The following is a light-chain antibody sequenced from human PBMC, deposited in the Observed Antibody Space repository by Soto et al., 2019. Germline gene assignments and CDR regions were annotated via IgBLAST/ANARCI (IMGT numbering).Light chain of an antibody. J-gene: IGKJ1*01. Sequence: EIVLTQSPATLSLSPGERATFSYKASQSVGTSSAWFQQKPGQAPRLLIYDASVRGAGIPARFSGSGSGADFTLAISRLQPEDIAMYYCQQSSKWPAWTFGRGTRGEI. CDR2: DAS. V-gene: IGKV3-11*01. CDR3: QQSSKWPAWT. CDR1: QSVGTS.